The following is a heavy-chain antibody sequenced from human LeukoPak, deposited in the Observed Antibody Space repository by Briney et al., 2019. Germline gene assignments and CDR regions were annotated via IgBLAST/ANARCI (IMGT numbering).Heavy chain of an antibody. V-gene: IGHV3-23*01. CDR3: VLKTDYGDYGGSLGY. CDR1: GFTFSNYA. D-gene: IGHD4-17*01. J-gene: IGHJ4*02. Sequence: SGGSLRLSCAASGFTFSNYAMIWVRQAPGKGLEWVSANSGSGGGTYYADSVKGRFTISRDNSKNTLYLQMNSLRAEDTAVYYCVLKTDYGDYGGSLGYWGQGTLVTVSS. CDR2: NSGSGGGT.